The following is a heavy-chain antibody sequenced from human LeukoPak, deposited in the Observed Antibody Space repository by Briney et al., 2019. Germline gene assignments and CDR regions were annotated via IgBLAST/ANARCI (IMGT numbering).Heavy chain of an antibody. D-gene: IGHD3-22*01. V-gene: IGHV4-59*01. CDR1: GGSISSYY. Sequence: PSETLSLTCTVSGGSISSYYWSWIRQPPGKGLEWIGYIYYSGSTNYNPSLKSRVTISVDTSKNQFSLKLSSVTAADTAVYYCARVRGIKRRNSSGYYYFDYWGQGTLVTVSS. CDR2: IYYSGST. CDR3: ARVRGIKRRNSSGYYYFDY. J-gene: IGHJ4*02.